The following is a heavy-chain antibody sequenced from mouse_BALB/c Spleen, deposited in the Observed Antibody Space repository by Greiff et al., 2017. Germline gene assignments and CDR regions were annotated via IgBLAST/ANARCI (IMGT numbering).Heavy chain of an antibody. CDR1: GYTFTSYY. CDR3: APTVVDNYYAMDY. Sequence: QVQLKESGPELVKPGASVKMSCKASGYTFTSYYIHWVKQRPGQGLEWIGWIYPGDGSTKYNEKFKGKTTLTADKSSSTAYMLLSSLTSEDSAIYFCAPTVVDNYYAMDYWGQGTSVTVSS. V-gene: IGHV1S56*01. D-gene: IGHD1-1*01. J-gene: IGHJ4*01. CDR2: IYPGDGST.